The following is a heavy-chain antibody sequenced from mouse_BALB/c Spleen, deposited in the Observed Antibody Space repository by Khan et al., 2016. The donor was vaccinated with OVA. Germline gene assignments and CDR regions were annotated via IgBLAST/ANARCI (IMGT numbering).Heavy chain of an antibody. Sequence: EVELVESGGGLVEPGGSLKLSCAASGFTFSSFVMSWVRQTPEKRLEWVATISSAATYTYYPASIKGRFTFSRDTAKNTLYLHMNSLRSDDTAIYYCTSGNYGWFAYWGLGTLVTVST. CDR1: GFTFSSFV. CDR3: TSGNYGWFAY. D-gene: IGHD2-1*01. J-gene: IGHJ3*01. V-gene: IGHV5-9-1*01. CDR2: ISSAATYT.